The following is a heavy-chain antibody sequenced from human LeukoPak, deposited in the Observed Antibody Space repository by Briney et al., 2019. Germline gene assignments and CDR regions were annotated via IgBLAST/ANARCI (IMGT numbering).Heavy chain of an antibody. Sequence: GGSLRLSCAASGFTFSSYSMNWVRQAPGKGLEWVSYISSSSSTIYYADSVKGRFTISRDNAKNSLYLQMNSLRAEDTAVYYCARAGWVIAAANWGQGTLVTVSS. J-gene: IGHJ4*02. V-gene: IGHV3-48*01. CDR1: GFTFSSYS. CDR3: ARAGWVIAAAN. CDR2: ISSSSSTI. D-gene: IGHD6-13*01.